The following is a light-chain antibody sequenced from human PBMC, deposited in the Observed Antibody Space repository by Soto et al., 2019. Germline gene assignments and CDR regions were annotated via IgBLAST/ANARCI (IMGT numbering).Light chain of an antibody. CDR1: SSDVGGYNY. V-gene: IGLV2-14*01. Sequence: LTQPASVSGSPGQSITISCTGTSSDVGGYNYVSWYQQHPGKAPKLMIYEVSNRPSGVSNRFSGSKSGNTASLTISGLQAEDEAAYYCSSYTSSSTLVFGTGTKVTVL. J-gene: IGLJ1*01. CDR3: SSYTSSSTLV. CDR2: EVS.